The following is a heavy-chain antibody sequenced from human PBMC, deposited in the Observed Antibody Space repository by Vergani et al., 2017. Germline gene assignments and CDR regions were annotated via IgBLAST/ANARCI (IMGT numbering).Heavy chain of an antibody. CDR3: AKDQGARWLTLDY. Sequence: EVQLVESGGVVVQPGGSLRLSCAASGFTFDAYTMHWVRQAPGKGLEWVSLISWDGGSTYYADSVKGRFTISRDNSKNSLYLQMNSLRTEDTALYYCAKDQGARWLTLDYWGQGTLVTVSS. CDR2: ISWDGGST. D-gene: IGHD3-22*01. CDR1: GFTFDAYT. J-gene: IGHJ4*02. V-gene: IGHV3-43*01.